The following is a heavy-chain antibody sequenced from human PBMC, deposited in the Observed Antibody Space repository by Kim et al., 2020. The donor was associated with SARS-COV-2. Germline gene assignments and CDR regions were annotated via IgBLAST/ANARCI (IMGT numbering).Heavy chain of an antibody. CDR2: ISSTTTTI. CDR3: ARGGQWTYSSSWSGDY. J-gene: IGHJ4*02. CDR1: GFTFGSYS. D-gene: IGHD6-13*01. Sequence: GGSLRLSCVASGFTFGSYSMNWVRQAPGKGLEWVSYISSTTTTIYYADSVKGRFTISRDNAKKSLYLQMNSLRDEDTAVYYCARGGQWTYSSSWSGDYWGQGTLVTVSS. V-gene: IGHV3-48*02.